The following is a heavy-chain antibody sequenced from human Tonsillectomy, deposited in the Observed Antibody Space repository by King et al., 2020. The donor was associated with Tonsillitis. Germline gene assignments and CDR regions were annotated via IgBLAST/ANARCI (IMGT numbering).Heavy chain of an antibody. CDR3: AGDRNGRDAGCHPVNYFDP. CDR2: IWYDGGRK. J-gene: IGHJ5*02. V-gene: IGHV3-33*03. Sequence: HVQLVESGGGVVQPGRSLRLSCAASGFTFSSFGMHWVRQAPGKGLEWGAVIWYDGGRKEDVDSVKGRFTISRDNSENTVSLQMNSLTVEDTAVYYCAGDRNGRDAGCHPVNYFDPWGQGTLVTVSS. D-gene: IGHD2-21*01. CDR1: GFTFSSFG.